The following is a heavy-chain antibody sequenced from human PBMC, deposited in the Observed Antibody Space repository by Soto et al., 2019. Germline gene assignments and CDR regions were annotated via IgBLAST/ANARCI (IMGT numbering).Heavy chain of an antibody. V-gene: IGHV3-21*01. Sequence: EVPLVESGGGLVKPGGSLRLSCAASGFTFSSYSMNWVRQAPGKGLEWVSSISSSSSYIYYADSVKGRFTISRDNAKNSLYLQMNSLRAEDTAVYYCARDAYYYDSSGYYYDYWGQGTLVTVSS. D-gene: IGHD3-22*01. CDR3: ARDAYYYDSSGYYYDY. CDR1: GFTFSSYS. J-gene: IGHJ4*02. CDR2: ISSSSSYI.